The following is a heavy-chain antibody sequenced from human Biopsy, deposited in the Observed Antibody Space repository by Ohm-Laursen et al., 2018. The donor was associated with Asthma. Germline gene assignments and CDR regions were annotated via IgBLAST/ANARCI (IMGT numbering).Heavy chain of an antibody. CDR2: YDHEEGGT. CDR3: ASDFPKDYVRYNFQF. J-gene: IGHJ4*02. V-gene: IGHV1-24*01. D-gene: IGHD4-17*01. Sequence: SVKVSCKISGYSLTDLSMHWVRQAPGQGLEWMGGYDHEEGGTVNARRFQGRVTMTEDTSTDTAYMELSSLSSDDTAVYYCASDFPKDYVRYNFQFWGQGTLVTVSS. CDR1: GYSLTDLS.